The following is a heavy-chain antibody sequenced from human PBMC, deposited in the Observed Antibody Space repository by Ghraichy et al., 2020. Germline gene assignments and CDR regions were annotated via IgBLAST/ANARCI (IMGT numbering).Heavy chain of an antibody. J-gene: IGHJ3*02. V-gene: IGHV3-21*06. CDR2: ITSSSSYI. CDR3: ARAFGVDTAFDI. Sequence: GESLNISCVASGMSFNSYNMNWVCQAPGKGLEWVSTITSSSSYIYYRDSVKGRFTISRDNAQNSLYLQMNSLRVEDTAVYYCARAFGVDTAFDIWGQGTMVTVSS. CDR1: GMSFNSYN. D-gene: IGHD3-3*01.